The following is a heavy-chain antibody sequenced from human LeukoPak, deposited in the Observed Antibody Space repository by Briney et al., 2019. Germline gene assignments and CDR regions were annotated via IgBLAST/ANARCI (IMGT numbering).Heavy chain of an antibody. CDR1: GGSISSYY. J-gene: IGHJ3*02. Sequence: PETLSLTCTVSGGSISSYYWSWIRQPPGNGLEWIGYIYYSGSTNYNPSLKSRVTISVDTSKNQFSLKLSSVTAADTAVYYCARVISGSYTPWDAFDIWGQGTMVTVSS. D-gene: IGHD1-26*01. V-gene: IGHV4-59*01. CDR2: IYYSGST. CDR3: ARVISGSYTPWDAFDI.